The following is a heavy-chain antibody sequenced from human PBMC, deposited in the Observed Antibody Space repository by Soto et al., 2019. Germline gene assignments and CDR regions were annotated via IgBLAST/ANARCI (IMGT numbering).Heavy chain of an antibody. J-gene: IGHJ6*02. CDR3: AGHHPTPYYYGMDV. CDR2: ISTIFGTA. Sequence: QVQLVQSGAEVKKPGSSVKVSCKASSGTFSSYAISWVRQAPGQGLGWMGGISTIFGTANYAPKFQGRVTITADESTSTAYMELSSLRSADTAVYYCAGHHPTPYYYGMDVGGQGPTVTVSS. V-gene: IGHV1-69*12. CDR1: SGTFSSYA.